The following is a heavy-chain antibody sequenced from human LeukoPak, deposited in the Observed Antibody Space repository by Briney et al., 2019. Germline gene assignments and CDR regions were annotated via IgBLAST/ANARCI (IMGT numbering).Heavy chain of an antibody. D-gene: IGHD6-19*01. J-gene: IGHJ5*02. V-gene: IGHV1-69*01. CDR3: ARDHRSGWYSGWFDP. Sequence: SGKVSRKASGGTYSSYAISWVRQAPGQGLEWMGGIIPIFGTANYAQKFQGRVTITADESTSTAYMELSSLRSEDTAVYYCARDHRSGWYSGWFDPWGQGTLVTVSS. CDR1: GGTYSSYA. CDR2: IIPIFGTA.